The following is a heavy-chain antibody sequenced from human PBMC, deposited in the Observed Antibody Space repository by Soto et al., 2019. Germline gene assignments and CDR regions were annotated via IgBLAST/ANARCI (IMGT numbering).Heavy chain of an antibody. J-gene: IGHJ6*02. V-gene: IGHV3-21*01. Sequence: EVQLVESGGGLVKPGGSLRLSCAASGFSFSSYSMNWVRQAPGKGLEWVSSMSSDSYHIYYADSVQGRVTISRDNAKNSPYLQLNSLRVEDTAVYYCTRGGTTVGGMDAWGQGTTVTVSS. CDR3: TRGGTTVGGMDA. CDR1: GFSFSSYS. CDR2: MSSDSYHI. D-gene: IGHD1-1*01.